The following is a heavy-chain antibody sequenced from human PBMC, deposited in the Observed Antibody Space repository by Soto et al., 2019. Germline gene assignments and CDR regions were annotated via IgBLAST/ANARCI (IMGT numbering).Heavy chain of an antibody. Sequence: GGSLRLSCAASGFTFSSYWMHWVRQAPGKGLVWVSRINSDGSSTSYADSVKGRFTISRDNAKNTLYLQMNSLRAEDTAVYYCAREFQRVVAATHHNWFDPWGQGTLVTVSS. J-gene: IGHJ5*02. V-gene: IGHV3-74*01. D-gene: IGHD2-15*01. CDR2: INSDGSST. CDR3: AREFQRVVAATHHNWFDP. CDR1: GFTFSSYW.